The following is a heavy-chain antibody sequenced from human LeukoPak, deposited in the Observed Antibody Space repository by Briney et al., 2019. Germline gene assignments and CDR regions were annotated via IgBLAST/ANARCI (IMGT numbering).Heavy chain of an antibody. J-gene: IGHJ5*02. Sequence: SETLSLTCTVSGDSISSYYWSWIRQPPGKGLEWIGYIYNSGSTNYNPSLKSRVTMSVDTSRNQFSLKLSSVTAADTAVYCCARHTDYGDYLKWFDPWGQGTLVTVSS. CDR3: ARHTDYGDYLKWFDP. CDR1: GDSISSYY. CDR2: IYNSGST. D-gene: IGHD4-17*01. V-gene: IGHV4-59*08.